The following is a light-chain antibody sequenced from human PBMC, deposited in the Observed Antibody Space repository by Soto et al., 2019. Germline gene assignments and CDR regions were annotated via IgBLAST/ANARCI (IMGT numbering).Light chain of an antibody. Sequence: SYELTQPPSVSVAPGQTARITCGGNRIGSKSVHWYQQKPGQAPVLVVYADTDRPSGIPERFSGSNSGNTATLTISRVEAGDEADYYCQVWDSTSDHSFVFGTGTKLTVL. V-gene: IGLV3-21*02. J-gene: IGLJ1*01. CDR2: ADT. CDR3: QVWDSTSDHSFV. CDR1: RIGSKS.